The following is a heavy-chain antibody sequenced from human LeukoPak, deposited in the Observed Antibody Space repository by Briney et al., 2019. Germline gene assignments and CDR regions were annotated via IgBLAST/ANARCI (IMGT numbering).Heavy chain of an antibody. CDR2: IYYSGST. Sequence: SETLSLTCTVSGGSISSSSFYWGWIRQPPGKGLEWIRSIYYSGSTYYNPSLKSRFTISVDTSKNQFSLKLTSVTAADTAVYYCATDSCISTSCRRKFDFWGQGTLVTVSS. CDR3: ATDSCISTSCRRKFDF. J-gene: IGHJ4*02. CDR1: GGSISSSSFY. V-gene: IGHV4-39*07. D-gene: IGHD2-2*01.